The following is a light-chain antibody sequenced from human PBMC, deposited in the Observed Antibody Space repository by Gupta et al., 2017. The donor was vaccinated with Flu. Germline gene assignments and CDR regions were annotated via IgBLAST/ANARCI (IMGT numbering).Light chain of an antibody. CDR1: QSLFNSDDGNTY. Sequence: EIVMTQTPLSLPVTPGEPASISCRSSQSLFNSDDGNTYLDWYLQKPGQSPQLLIHTPSYRASGVPDRFSGSGSGTDFTLKISRVEADDVGFYYCMQRKEIPVTFGQGTKVEIK. CDR2: TPS. V-gene: IGKV2-40*01. J-gene: IGKJ1*01. CDR3: MQRKEIPVT.